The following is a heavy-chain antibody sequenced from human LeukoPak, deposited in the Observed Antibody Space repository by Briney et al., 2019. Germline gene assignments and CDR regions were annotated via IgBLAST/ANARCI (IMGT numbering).Heavy chain of an antibody. CDR1: GGTFSSYA. CDR2: INPNSGGT. D-gene: IGHD3-22*01. V-gene: IGHV1-2*02. J-gene: IGHJ4*02. CDR3: ARTVTPLRDSSGYYFPGY. Sequence: ASVKVSCKASGGTFSSYAISWVRQAPGQGLEWMGWINPNSGGTNYAQKFQGRVTMTRDTSISTAYMELSRLRSDDTAVYYCARTVTPLRDSSGYYFPGYWGQGTLVTVSS.